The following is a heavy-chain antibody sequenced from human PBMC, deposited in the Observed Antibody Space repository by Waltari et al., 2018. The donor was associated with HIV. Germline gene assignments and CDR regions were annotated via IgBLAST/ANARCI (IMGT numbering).Heavy chain of an antibody. CDR2: LNIEGSIR. Sequence: VQLVESGGGSIKTGGSLRLSCTASGFSVSNHWMDWVRQGPGKGLVWVSRLNIEGSIRNYADAVKGRFVISRDNARNTVYLQLNSLRVEDTAMYFCARASHYIEFSTFDGDYYFDVWGRGTRVAVSS. V-gene: IGHV3-74*01. CDR1: GFSVSNHW. J-gene: IGHJ4*02. D-gene: IGHD2-15*01. CDR3: ARASHYIEFSTFDGDYYFDV.